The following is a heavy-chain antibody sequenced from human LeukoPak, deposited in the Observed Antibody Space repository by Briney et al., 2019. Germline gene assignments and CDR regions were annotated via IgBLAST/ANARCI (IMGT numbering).Heavy chain of an antibody. CDR3: AREKEPGYSSGWPNLGEEQPNDY. CDR1: GYIFTSYV. D-gene: IGHD6-19*01. J-gene: IGHJ4*02. CDR2: INAGNGNT. Sequence: ASVKVSCKASGYIFTSYVLHWVRQAPGQGLEWMGWINAGNGNTKYSQKFQGRVTITRDTSASTAYMELSSLRSEDTAVYYCAREKEPGYSSGWPNLGEEQPNDYWGQGTLVTVSS. V-gene: IGHV1-3*01.